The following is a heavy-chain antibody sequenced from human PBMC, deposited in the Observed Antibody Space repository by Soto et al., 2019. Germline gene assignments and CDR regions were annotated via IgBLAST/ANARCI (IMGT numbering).Heavy chain of an antibody. CDR3: AGARAFGYFDY. D-gene: IGHD3-16*01. CDR2: INHSGST. CDR1: GGSFSGYY. J-gene: IGHJ4*02. Sequence: SENLSLTCAVYGGSFSGYYWSWIRQPPGKGLEWIGEINHSGSTNYNPSLKSRVTISVDTSKNKCSLKLSSVTAADTAVYYCAGARAFGYFDYWGQGTLVTVSA. V-gene: IGHV4-34*01.